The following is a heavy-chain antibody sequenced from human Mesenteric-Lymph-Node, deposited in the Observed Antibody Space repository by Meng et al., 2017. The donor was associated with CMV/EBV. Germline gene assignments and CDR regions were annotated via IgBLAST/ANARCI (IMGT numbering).Heavy chain of an antibody. J-gene: IGHJ4*02. CDR2: IHFSGST. Sequence: GSLRLSCTVSGGSVSSGSFYWSWIRQPPGKGLEWIGYIHFSGSTDYNPSLKSRVTISVDTSKNQFSLKLSSVTAADTAVYYCARGYYFDYWGQGTLVTVSS. CDR1: GGSVSSGSFY. V-gene: IGHV4-61*01. CDR3: ARGYYFDY.